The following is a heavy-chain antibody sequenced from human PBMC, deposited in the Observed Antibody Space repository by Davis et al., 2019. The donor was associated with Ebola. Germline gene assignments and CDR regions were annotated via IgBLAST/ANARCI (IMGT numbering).Heavy chain of an antibody. J-gene: IGHJ4*02. CDR2: INPSDGDT. Sequence: ASVKVSCKVSGVSINSYAVTWVRQAPGQGLEWMGIINPSDGDTRYAQKFQGRVTMTRDTSTNTVYMDLSSLRSEDTAVYYCARAIYYYDGSAYSDFWGQGTLVTVSS. CDR3: ARAIYYYDGSAYSDF. V-gene: IGHV1-46*02. D-gene: IGHD3-22*01. CDR1: GVSINSYA.